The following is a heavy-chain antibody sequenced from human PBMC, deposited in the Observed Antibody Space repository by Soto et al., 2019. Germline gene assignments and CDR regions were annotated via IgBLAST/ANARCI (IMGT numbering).Heavy chain of an antibody. Sequence: GESLKISCKGSGYSFTSYWISWVRQMPGKGLEWMGRIDPSDSYTNYSPSFQGHVTISADKSISTAYLQWSSLKASDTAMYYCARHGSSTSSFYYRYYYGMDVWGQGTTVTVYS. D-gene: IGHD2-2*01. CDR2: IDPSDSYT. V-gene: IGHV5-10-1*01. J-gene: IGHJ6*02. CDR1: GYSFTSYW. CDR3: ARHGSSTSSFYYRYYYGMDV.